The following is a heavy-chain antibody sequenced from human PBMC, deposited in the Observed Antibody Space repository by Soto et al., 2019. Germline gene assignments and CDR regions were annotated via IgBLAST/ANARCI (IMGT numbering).Heavy chain of an antibody. Sequence: EVQLLESGGGLVQPGGSLRLSCAASGFTFSSHVMSWVRQAPGRGLEWVAAASARNTNTYYPDSVKGRFTISRDNSKSTVYLQLDSLRVEDTAVYHGAKDVTSHGPRGYSSSWYGWFDPWRQGTLVVVSS. CDR3: AKDVTSHGPRGYSSSWYGWFDP. D-gene: IGHD6-13*01. CDR1: GFTFSSHV. V-gene: IGHV3-23*01. CDR2: ASARNTNT. J-gene: IGHJ5*02.